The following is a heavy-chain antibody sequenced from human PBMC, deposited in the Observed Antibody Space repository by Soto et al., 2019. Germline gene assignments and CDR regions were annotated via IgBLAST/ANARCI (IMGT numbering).Heavy chain of an antibody. CDR3: AKGIEGWYQGRYYYGMDV. Sequence: TSETLSLTCTVSGGSISSYFWSWIRQPPGKGLEWIGYLYYSGSANYNPSLKSRVTISVDTSKNQFSLKLSSVTAADTAVYYCAKGIEGWYQGRYYYGMDVWGQGTTVTVSS. J-gene: IGHJ6*02. D-gene: IGHD6-19*01. V-gene: IGHV4-59*01. CDR1: GGSISSYF. CDR2: LYYSGSA.